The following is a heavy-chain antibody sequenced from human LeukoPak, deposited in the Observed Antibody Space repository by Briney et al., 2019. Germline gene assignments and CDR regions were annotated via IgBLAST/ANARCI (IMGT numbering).Heavy chain of an antibody. CDR1: GFTFSTYA. CDR3: ATRQTTVDYYDC. J-gene: IGHJ4*02. D-gene: IGHD4-23*01. V-gene: IGHV3-23*01. CDR2: ISSGGTT. Sequence: GGSLRLSCVGSGFTFSTYAMNWPRHAPGKGLEWVSAISSGGTTYYADSVKGRFSISRDNSKNTVYLQMNSLRAEDTAVYYCATRQTTVDYYDCWGQGTLVTVSS.